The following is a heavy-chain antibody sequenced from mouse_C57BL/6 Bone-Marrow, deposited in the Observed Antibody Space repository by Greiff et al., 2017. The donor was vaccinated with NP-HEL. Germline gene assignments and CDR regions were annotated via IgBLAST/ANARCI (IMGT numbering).Heavy chain of an antibody. V-gene: IGHV7-1*01. CDR1: GFTFSDFY. D-gene: IGHD1-1*01. CDR3: ARGITTVVGGPAY. CDR2: SRNKANDYTT. J-gene: IGHJ3*01. Sequence: EVKLVESGGGLVQSGRSLRLSCATSGFTFSDFYMEWVRQAPGKGLEWIAASRNKANDYTTEYSASVKGRFIVSRDTSQSILYLQMNALRAEDTAIYYCARGITTVVGGPAYWGQGTLVTVSA.